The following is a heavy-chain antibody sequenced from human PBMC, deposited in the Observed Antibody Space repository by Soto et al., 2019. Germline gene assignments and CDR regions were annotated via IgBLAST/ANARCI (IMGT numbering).Heavy chain of an antibody. CDR2: IYTSGST. D-gene: IGHD2-2*01. CDR3: ARGHCTTSSCYPSDY. CDR1: GGSISNYY. Sequence: QVQLQESGPGLVKPSETLSLSCTVSGGSISNYYWSWLRQPAGKGLEWIGRIYTSGSTDYNPSLKSRVTMSIDTSNNPFSLKLSSVTAADTAVYYCARGHCTTSSCYPSDYWGQGTLVTVSS. V-gene: IGHV4-4*07. J-gene: IGHJ4*02.